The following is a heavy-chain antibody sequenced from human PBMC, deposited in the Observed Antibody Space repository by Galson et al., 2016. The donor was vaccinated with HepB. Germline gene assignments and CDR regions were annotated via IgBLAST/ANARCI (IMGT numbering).Heavy chain of an antibody. CDR1: GLTVSMNY. D-gene: IGHD1-14*01. Sequence: SLRLSCAASGLTVSMNYMAWVRQSPGKGLEWVSVIYAGGRTFYADSVGGRFTISRDNSTNTLYLQVNTLRAEDTAVYYCASTGRGISGYFHYWGQGTQVTGFS. V-gene: IGHV3-53*05. J-gene: IGHJ4*02. CDR3: ASTGRGISGYFHY. CDR2: IYAGGRT.